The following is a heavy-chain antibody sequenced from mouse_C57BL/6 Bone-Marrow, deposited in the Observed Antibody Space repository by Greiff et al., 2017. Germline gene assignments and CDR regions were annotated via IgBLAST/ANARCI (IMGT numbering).Heavy chain of an antibody. D-gene: IGHD2-3*01. CDR3: AWGLLDYFGD. CDR1: GYTFTSYW. V-gene: IGHV1-59*01. J-gene: IGHJ2*01. CDR2: IDPSDSYT. Sequence: QVQLQQPGAELVRPGTSVKLSCKASGYTFTSYWMHWVKQRPGQGLEWMGVIDPSDSYTNYNQKFKGKATLTVDTSSSTAYMQRSSLTSEDSAVYCCAWGLLDYFGDWGQGTTLTVSS.